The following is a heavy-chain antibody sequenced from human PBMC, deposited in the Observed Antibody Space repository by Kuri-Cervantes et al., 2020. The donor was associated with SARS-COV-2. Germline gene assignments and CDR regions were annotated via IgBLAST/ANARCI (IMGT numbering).Heavy chain of an antibody. V-gene: IGHV3-23*01. Sequence: GESLKISCGVSGFVFRSQAMHWVRQAPGKGLEWVSAISGSGGSTYYADSVKGRFTISRDNSKNTLYLQMNSLRAEDTAVYYCAKDYYYDSSGYPRVVVDYWGQGTLVTVSS. CDR3: AKDYYYDSSGYPRVVVDY. CDR2: ISGSGGST. D-gene: IGHD3-22*01. J-gene: IGHJ4*02. CDR1: GFVFRSQA.